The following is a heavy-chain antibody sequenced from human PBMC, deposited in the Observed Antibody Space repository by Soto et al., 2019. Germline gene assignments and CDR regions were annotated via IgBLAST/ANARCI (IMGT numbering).Heavy chain of an antibody. D-gene: IGHD1-26*01. CDR1: GGSINSYY. CDR3: ARGIYSKVGATIWFDP. CDR2: IYTSGST. V-gene: IGHV4-4*07. Sequence: SETLSLTCTVSGGSINSYYWSWIRQPAGKGLEWIGRIYTSGSTNYNPSLKSRVTMSVDTSKNRFPLKLSSVTAADTAVYYCARGIYSKVGATIWFDPWGQGTLVTVS. J-gene: IGHJ5*02.